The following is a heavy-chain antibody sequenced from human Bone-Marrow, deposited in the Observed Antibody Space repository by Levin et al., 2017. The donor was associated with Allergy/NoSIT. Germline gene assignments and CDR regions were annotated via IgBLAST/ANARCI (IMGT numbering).Heavy chain of an antibody. D-gene: IGHD2/OR15-2a*01. CDR3: VRGTTGYVRFDP. V-gene: IGHV4-61*01. J-gene: IGHJ5*02. Sequence: PSETLSLTCSVSGASVSSDRYYWTWIRQPPGKGLEWIGHIYYSGTTNYNPSLRSRVTLSLDTSKNQFSLILNSVTAADTATYYCVRGTTGYVRFDPWGQGTLVTVSS. CDR2: IYYSGTT. CDR1: GASVSSDRYY.